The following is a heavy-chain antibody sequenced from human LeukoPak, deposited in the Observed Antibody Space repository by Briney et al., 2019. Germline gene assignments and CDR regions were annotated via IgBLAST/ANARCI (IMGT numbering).Heavy chain of an antibody. CDR1: GFTVSTNY. D-gene: IGHD2/OR15-2a*01. CDR3: ARDGSNSGPDFEY. J-gene: IGHJ4*02. Sequence: QTGGSLRLSCAASGFTVSTNYMNWVRQAPGKGLEWFSYIQSSSGPIYYADSVKGRFTISRDNARNSLHLQMNSLRDEDTAVYYCARDGSNSGPDFEYWGQGILVTVSS. CDR2: IQSSSGPI. V-gene: IGHV3-48*02.